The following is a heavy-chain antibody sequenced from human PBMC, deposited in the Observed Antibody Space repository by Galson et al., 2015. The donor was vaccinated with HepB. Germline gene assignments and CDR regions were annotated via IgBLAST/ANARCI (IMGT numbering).Heavy chain of an antibody. V-gene: IGHV4-38-2*02. CDR2: IYHSGST. CDR3: ARIGSYFTDP. D-gene: IGHD1-26*01. J-gene: IGHJ5*02. CDR1: GYSISSGYY. Sequence: SETLSLTCTVSGYSISSGYYWGWIRQPPGKGLEWIGSIYHSGSTYYNPSLKSRVTISVDTSKNQFSLKLSSVTAADTAVYYCARIGSYFTDPWGQGTLVTVSS.